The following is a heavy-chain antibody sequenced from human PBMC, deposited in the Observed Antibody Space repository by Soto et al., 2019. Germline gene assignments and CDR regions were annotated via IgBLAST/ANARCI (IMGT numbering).Heavy chain of an antibody. CDR1: GYTFTSYG. CDR3: ARTYGNSWYST. CDR2: ISTYNVNT. Sequence: ASVKVSCKASGYTFTSYGITWVRQAPGQGLEWMGWISTYNVNTNYAQNLQGRVTMTTDTFTNTAYMELRSLRSDDTAVYYCARTYGNSWYSTWGQGTMVTISS. D-gene: IGHD2-2*02. V-gene: IGHV1-18*01. J-gene: IGHJ5*02.